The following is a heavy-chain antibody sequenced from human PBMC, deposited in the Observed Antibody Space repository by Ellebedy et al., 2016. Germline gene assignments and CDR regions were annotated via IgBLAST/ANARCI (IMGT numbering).Heavy chain of an antibody. D-gene: IGHD5-24*01. CDR1: GGTFSSYA. Sequence: SVKVSCXASGGTFSSYAISWVRQAPGQGLEWMGGIIPIFGTANYAQKFQGRVTITADESTSTVYMELSSLRSEDTAVYYCARGGGDGYKLDYWGQGTLVTVSS. V-gene: IGHV1-69*13. J-gene: IGHJ4*02. CDR3: ARGGGDGYKLDY. CDR2: IIPIFGTA.